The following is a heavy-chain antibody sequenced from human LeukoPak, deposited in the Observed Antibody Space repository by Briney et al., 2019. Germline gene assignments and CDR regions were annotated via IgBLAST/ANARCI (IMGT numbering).Heavy chain of an antibody. V-gene: IGHV3-7*01. J-gene: IGHJ3*02. CDR3: ASLASDAFDI. CDR1: GFTFSNYW. CDR2: IKFDGSDK. Sequence: GGSLRLSCAASGFTFSNYWMSWVRQAPGKGLEWVANIKFDGSDKFYVDSVKGRFTISRDNAKNSLYLQMNSLRAEDTAVYYCASLASDAFDIWGQGTMVTVSS. D-gene: IGHD3-3*02.